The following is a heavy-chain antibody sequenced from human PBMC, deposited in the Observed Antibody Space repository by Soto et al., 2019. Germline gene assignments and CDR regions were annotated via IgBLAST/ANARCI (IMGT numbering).Heavy chain of an antibody. J-gene: IGHJ3*02. CDR2: ISGSLDSA. D-gene: IGHD3-10*01. Sequence: EVQLLVSGGRFVQPGGSLKLSCEASGFTFGNYAMTWVRQAPGKGLEWVSTISGSLDSAYYSDAVKGRFTVSRDHSRNVLYLQMDSLRAEDTGVYYCAKDSGLPGDFGILIHAFDIWGQGTLVTVSS. CDR1: GFTFGNYA. CDR3: AKDSGLPGDFGILIHAFDI. V-gene: IGHV3-23*01.